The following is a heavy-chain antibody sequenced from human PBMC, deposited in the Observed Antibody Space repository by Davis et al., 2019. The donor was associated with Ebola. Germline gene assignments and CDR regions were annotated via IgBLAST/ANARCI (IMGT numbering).Heavy chain of an antibody. Sequence: HTGGSLRLSCAASGFTFSSYWMHWVRQAPGKGLVWVSRINSDGSSTSYADSVKGRFTISRDNAKNSLYLQMNSLRAEDTAVYYCAKDIVATIRGYYYYGMDVWGQGTTVTVSS. D-gene: IGHD5-12*01. V-gene: IGHV3-74*01. J-gene: IGHJ6*02. CDR1: GFTFSSYW. CDR3: AKDIVATIRGYYYYGMDV. CDR2: INSDGSST.